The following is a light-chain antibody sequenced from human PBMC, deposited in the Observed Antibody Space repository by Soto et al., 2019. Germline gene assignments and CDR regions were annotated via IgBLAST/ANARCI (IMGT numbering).Light chain of an antibody. V-gene: IGKV3-20*01. J-gene: IGKJ1*01. Sequence: EIVLTQSPGTLSLSPGERATLSCRASQSFSGSYLAWYQQKPGQPPRLLIYATSRRDTGIPGRFSGSASETDFTLTISSLEPEDFAVYYCHHYGSAPWTFGQGTKVEIK. CDR1: QSFSGSY. CDR2: ATS. CDR3: HHYGSAPWT.